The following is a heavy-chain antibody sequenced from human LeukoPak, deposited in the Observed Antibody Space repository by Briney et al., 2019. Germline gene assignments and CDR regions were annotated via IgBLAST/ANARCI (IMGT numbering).Heavy chain of an antibody. Sequence: PSETLSLTCTVSGCSISSYYWSWIRQPPGKGLEWIGYIYYSGSTNYNPSLKSRVTISVDTSKNQFSLKLKLNSVTAADTAVYYCARSVPQPIAARPSYAFDIWGQGTMVTVSS. V-gene: IGHV4-59*01. J-gene: IGHJ3*02. D-gene: IGHD6-6*01. CDR3: ARSVPQPIAARPSYAFDI. CDR1: GCSISSYY. CDR2: IYYSGST.